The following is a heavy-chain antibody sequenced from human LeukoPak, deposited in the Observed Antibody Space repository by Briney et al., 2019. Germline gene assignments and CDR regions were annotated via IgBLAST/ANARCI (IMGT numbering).Heavy chain of an antibody. J-gene: IGHJ4*02. Sequence: AGGSLRLSCAASGFTFSSYGMSWVRQAPGKGLEGVANIKQDGSEKYYVDSVKGRFTISRDNAKNSLYLQINSLRDEDTAVYYCARDTDDSSGLSYWGQGTLVTVSS. V-gene: IGHV3-7*01. CDR2: IKQDGSEK. CDR3: ARDTDDSSGLSY. D-gene: IGHD3-22*01. CDR1: GFTFSSYG.